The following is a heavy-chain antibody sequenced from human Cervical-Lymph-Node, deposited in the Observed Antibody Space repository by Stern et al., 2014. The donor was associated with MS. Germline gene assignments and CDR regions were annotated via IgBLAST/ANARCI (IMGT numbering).Heavy chain of an antibody. CDR1: GDSVSSGNYF. Sequence: QVQLQESGPGLLKPSQTLSLSCTVSGDSVSSGNYFWSWIRQPAGKGLEWIGRIYSRGRTDYHPSLRGRVALSVDTSNNQFSLRLASVPAADTAVYYCAAVLMDQYEYGEVDYWGPGTRVSVSS. V-gene: IGHV4-61*02. D-gene: IGHD3-10*01. CDR3: AAVLMDQYEYGEVDY. CDR2: IYSRGRT. J-gene: IGHJ4*02.